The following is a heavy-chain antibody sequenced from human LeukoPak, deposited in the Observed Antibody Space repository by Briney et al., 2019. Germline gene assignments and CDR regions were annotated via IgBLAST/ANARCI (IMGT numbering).Heavy chain of an antibody. D-gene: IGHD3-10*01. Sequence: GGSLRLSCAASGLTVSSIYMSWVRQAPGKGLEWVSVIYTGGSTYYADSVEGRFTISRDNSKSTLYLQMNSLRAEDTAVYYCASPGGGDYYNSWGQGTLVTVPS. CDR2: IYTGGST. J-gene: IGHJ4*02. CDR1: GLTVSSIY. V-gene: IGHV3-53*01. CDR3: ASPGGGDYYNS.